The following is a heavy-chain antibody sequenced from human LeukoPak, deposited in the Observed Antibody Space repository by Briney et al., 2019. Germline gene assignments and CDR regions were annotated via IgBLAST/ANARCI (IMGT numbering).Heavy chain of an antibody. CDR2: IYHSGST. Sequence: PSETLSLTCAVSGGSISSSNWWSWVRQPPGKGLEWIGEIYHSGSTNYNPSLKSRVTISVDTSKNQFSLKVSSVTAADTAVYYCARWSEELVPYYFDYWGQGTLVTVSS. CDR3: ARWSEELVPYYFDY. V-gene: IGHV4-4*02. J-gene: IGHJ4*02. CDR1: GGSISSSNW. D-gene: IGHD6-6*01.